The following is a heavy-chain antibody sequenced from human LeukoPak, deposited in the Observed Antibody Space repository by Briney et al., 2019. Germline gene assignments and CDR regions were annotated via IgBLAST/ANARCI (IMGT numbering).Heavy chain of an antibody. J-gene: IGHJ6*02. CDR3: ASSPRSGYCYDPYYYYGMGV. V-gene: IGHV3-30*04. D-gene: IGHD3-22*01. CDR1: GFTFSSYA. Sequence: GGSLRLSCAASGFTFSSYAMHWVRQAPGKGLEWVAVISYDGSNKYYADSVKGRFTISRDNSKNTLYLQMNSLRAEDTAVYYCASSPRSGYCYDPYYYYGMGVWGQGTTVTVSS. CDR2: ISYDGSNK.